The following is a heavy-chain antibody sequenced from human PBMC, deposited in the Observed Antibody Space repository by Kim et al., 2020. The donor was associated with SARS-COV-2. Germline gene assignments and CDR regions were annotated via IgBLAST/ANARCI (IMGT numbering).Heavy chain of an antibody. J-gene: IGHJ6*02. V-gene: IGHV3-7*03. CDR2: IKQDGSEK. CDR1: GFTFSSYW. Sequence: GGSLRLSCAASGFTFSSYWMSWVRQAPGKGLEWVANIKQDGSEKYYVDSVKGRFTISRDNAKNSLYLQMNSLRAEDTAAYYCARELRVGDYYYYGMDVWGQGTTVTVSS. CDR3: ARELRVGDYYYYGMDV. D-gene: IGHD3-16*01.